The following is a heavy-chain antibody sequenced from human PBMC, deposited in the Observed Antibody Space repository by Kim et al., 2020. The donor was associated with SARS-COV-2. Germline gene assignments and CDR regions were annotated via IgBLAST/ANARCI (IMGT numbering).Heavy chain of an antibody. J-gene: IGHJ6*02. CDR1: EFTFSNYW. CDR3: ARELDPRHYFYYGLDV. CDR2: INSDGRSR. Sequence: GSLRLSCAASEFTFSNYWMHWVRQAPGKGLVWVSHINSDGRSRNYADSVKGRFTIARDNAKNTLYLQMNSLRAEDTAVYYCARELDPRHYFYYGLDVWGQGTPVTVSS. V-gene: IGHV3-74*01.